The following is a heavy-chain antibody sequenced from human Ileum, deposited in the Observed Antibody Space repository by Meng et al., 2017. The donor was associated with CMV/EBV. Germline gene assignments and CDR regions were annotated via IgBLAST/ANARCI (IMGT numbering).Heavy chain of an antibody. CDR3: AKILTRDAHYWYGMDV. CDR2: ITSDGNTK. Sequence: GESLKISCAASGFTIDIYEMNWVRQAPGRGLEWVSLITSDGNTKYYADAVEGRFTISRDDSKSSLYLQMNSLRAEDTAVYYCAKILTRDAHYWYGMDVWGQGTTVTVSS. CDR1: GFTIDIYE. V-gene: IGHV3-48*03. D-gene: IGHD2-15*01. J-gene: IGHJ6*02.